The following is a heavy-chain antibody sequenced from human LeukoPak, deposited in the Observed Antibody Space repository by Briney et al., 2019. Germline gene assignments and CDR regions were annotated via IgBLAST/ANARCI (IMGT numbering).Heavy chain of an antibody. CDR1: GYTFTSYG. CDR2: ISAYNGNT. V-gene: IGHV1-18*04. D-gene: IGHD4-17*01. J-gene: IGHJ4*02. Sequence: GASVMVSCRASGYTFTSYGISWVRQAPGQGLEWMGWISAYNGNTNYAENLQGRVTMTTDTSTSTAYMQLRSLRSDDTAVYYCAKVVGDYEESFDYWGQGTLVTVSS. CDR3: AKVVGDYEESFDY.